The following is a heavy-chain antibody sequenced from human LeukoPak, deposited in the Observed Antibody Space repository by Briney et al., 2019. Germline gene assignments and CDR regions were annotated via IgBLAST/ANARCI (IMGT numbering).Heavy chain of an antibody. CDR2: ISAYNTNT. Sequence: ASVKVSCKASGYTFTSYGISWVRQAPGQGLEWMGWISAYNTNTHYAQKFQGRVTMTTDTSTSTAYMELRGLRSDDTAVYYCATTIAYDYWGQGTLVTVSS. J-gene: IGHJ4*02. CDR1: GYTFTSYG. D-gene: IGHD2-21*01. CDR3: ATTIAYDY. V-gene: IGHV1-18*01.